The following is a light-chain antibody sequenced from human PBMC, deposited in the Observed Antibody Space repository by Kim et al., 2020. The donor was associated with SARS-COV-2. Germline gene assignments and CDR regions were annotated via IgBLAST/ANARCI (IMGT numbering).Light chain of an antibody. CDR3: SSYKNSALV. CDR1: SSDIGRYNF. CDR2: NVN. Sequence: PGQSITISCSGTSSDIGRYNFVSWYQQYPGKAPNLIIYNVNNRPSGVSARFSGSKSGNTASLTISGLQADDEADYYCSSYKNSALVFGGGTKATVL. V-gene: IGLV2-14*03. J-gene: IGLJ3*02.